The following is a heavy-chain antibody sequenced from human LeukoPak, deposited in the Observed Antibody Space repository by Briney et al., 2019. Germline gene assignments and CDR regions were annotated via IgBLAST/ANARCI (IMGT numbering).Heavy chain of an antibody. CDR1: GYTFTSYG. V-gene: IGHV1-18*04. D-gene: IGHD3-10*01. Sequence: GASVKVSCKASGYTFTSYGISWVRQAPGQGLEWMGWISAYNGNTNYAQKLQGRVTMTTDTSTSTAYMELRSLRSDDTAVYYCAREAQFGRMVRGVGMDVWGKGTTVTVSS. CDR2: ISAYNGNT. J-gene: IGHJ6*04. CDR3: AREAQFGRMVRGVGMDV.